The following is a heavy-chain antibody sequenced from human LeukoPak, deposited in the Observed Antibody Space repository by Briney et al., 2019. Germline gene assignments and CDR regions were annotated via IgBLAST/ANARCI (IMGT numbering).Heavy chain of an antibody. CDR1: GFTFSSFV. Sequence: SGGCLRLSCAASGFTFSSFVMRWVRQAPGKGLEWVAVISHVGSNKYYADSVQGRFSISRDNSKNTLYLQMNSLRAEDTAVYYCARDFLRRGYDFWSVYYDYWGQGTLVTVSS. D-gene: IGHD3-3*01. CDR2: ISHVGSNK. V-gene: IGHV3-30-3*01. J-gene: IGHJ4*02. CDR3: ARDFLRRGYDFWSVYYDY.